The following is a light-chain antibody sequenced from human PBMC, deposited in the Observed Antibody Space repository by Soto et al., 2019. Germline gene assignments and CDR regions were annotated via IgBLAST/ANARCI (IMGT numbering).Light chain of an antibody. Sequence: EIVMTPSPATLSVSPVERAKLSCSATHSVSILLAWYQQTPGQAPRLLIHGATTRATGIPARFSGSGSGTEFTLTISSLQSEDFAVYYCQQYNNWPRTFGQGTKVDIK. CDR1: HSVSIL. V-gene: IGKV3-15*01. CDR3: QQYNNWPRT. CDR2: GAT. J-gene: IGKJ1*01.